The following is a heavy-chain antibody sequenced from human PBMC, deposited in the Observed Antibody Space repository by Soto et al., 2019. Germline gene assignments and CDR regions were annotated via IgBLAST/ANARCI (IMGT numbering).Heavy chain of an antibody. J-gene: IGHJ3*02. V-gene: IGHV3-74*01. Sequence: PGGSLRLSCAVSGFTFILYWMHWVRQAPGKGLVWASHINSDGSTTNYADSVKGRFTISRDNAKKTLYLQMNNLRAEDTAVYYCVRGLLKFCGGDCWDALDIWGQGTLVTVSS. CDR2: INSDGSTT. CDR1: GFTFILYW. D-gene: IGHD2-21*02. CDR3: VRGLLKFCGGDCWDALDI.